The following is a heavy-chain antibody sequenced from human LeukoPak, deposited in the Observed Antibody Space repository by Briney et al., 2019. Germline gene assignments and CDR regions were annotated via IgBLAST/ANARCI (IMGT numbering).Heavy chain of an antibody. Sequence: SQTLSLTCAVSGGSISSDTLSWNWIRQPAGGGLEWIGRIYTSGSTNYNPSLRSRVTIPLDTPKNQFSLKLSSVTAADTAVYYCARGKRGYDILTGYSQYNYFDPRGQGTLVTVSS. V-gene: IGHV4-61*02. CDR3: ARGKRGYDILTGYSQYNYFDP. J-gene: IGHJ5*02. CDR2: IYTSGST. CDR1: GGSISSDTLS. D-gene: IGHD3-9*01.